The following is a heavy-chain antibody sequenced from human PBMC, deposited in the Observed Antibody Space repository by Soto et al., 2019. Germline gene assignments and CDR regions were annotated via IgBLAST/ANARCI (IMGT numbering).Heavy chain of an antibody. CDR2: IDPGDTYA. V-gene: IGHV5-10-1*01. D-gene: IGHD2-2*01. CDR3: ARIYCTTTTCDSWFDP. Sequence: GEPLRISCTGFGYTFTTFCISWVRQMPGKGLEWMGRIDPGDTYATYSPAFQGHVTISADKATSTAYLQWSSLKASDTAMYFCARIYCTTTTCDSWFDPRGQGTLVTVSS. CDR1: GYTFTTFC. J-gene: IGHJ5*02.